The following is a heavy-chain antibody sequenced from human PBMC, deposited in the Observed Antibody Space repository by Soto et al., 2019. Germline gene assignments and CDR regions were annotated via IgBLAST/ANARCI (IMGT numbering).Heavy chain of an antibody. V-gene: IGHV2-5*02. CDR3: AHTKYYYDSSGYYREPYYYHSVMDV. CDR2: IYWDDDK. D-gene: IGHD3-22*01. Sequence: ESGPTLVNPTQTLTLTCTFSGFSLSTSGVGVGWIRQPPGKALEWLALIYWDDDKRYSPSLKSRLTITKDTSKNQVVLTMTNMVPVDTATYYYAHTKYYYDSSGYYREPYYYHSVMDVWGQGTTVIVSS. J-gene: IGHJ6*02. CDR1: GFSLSTSGVG.